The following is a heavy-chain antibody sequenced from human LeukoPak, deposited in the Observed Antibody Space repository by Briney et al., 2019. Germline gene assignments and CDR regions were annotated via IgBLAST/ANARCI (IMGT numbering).Heavy chain of an antibody. V-gene: IGHV4-39*07. CDR3: ARDVIVGATPPELFDY. CDR1: GGSISSSSYY. D-gene: IGHD1-26*01. Sequence: KPSETLSLTCTVSGGSISSSSYYWGWLRQPPGKGLEWIGSIYYSGSTYYNPSLKSRVTISVDTSKNQFSLKLSSVTAADTAVYYCARDVIVGATPPELFDYWGQGTLVTVSS. CDR2: IYYSGST. J-gene: IGHJ4*02.